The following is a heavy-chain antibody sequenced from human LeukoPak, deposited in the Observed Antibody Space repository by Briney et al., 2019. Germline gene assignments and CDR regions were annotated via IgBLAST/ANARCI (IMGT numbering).Heavy chain of an antibody. CDR3: ARVVGTDEGADY. Sequence: GGSLRLSCAASGFTFRHYWMNWVRQASGKGLEWVADIKPDGSEKRYADSVKGRFTISRDNAENSLYLQMNSLRAEDTAVYYCARVVGTDEGADYWGQGTLVTVSS. V-gene: IGHV3-7*04. J-gene: IGHJ4*02. CDR2: IKPDGSEK. CDR1: GFTFRHYW. D-gene: IGHD1-7*01.